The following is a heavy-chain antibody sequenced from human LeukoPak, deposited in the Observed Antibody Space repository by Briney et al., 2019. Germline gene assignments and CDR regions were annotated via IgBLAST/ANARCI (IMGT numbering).Heavy chain of an antibody. J-gene: IGHJ3*02. V-gene: IGHV4-59*08. CDR3: ARRWSSPSFAAFDI. CDR2: IYYSGST. Sequence: SETLSLTCTVSGGSISIYYWSWIRQPPGKGLEWIGYIYYSGSTNYNPSLKSRVTISVDTSKNQFSLKLSSVTAADTAVYYCARRWSSPSFAAFDIWGQGTMVTVSS. CDR1: GGSISIYY. D-gene: IGHD3-10*01.